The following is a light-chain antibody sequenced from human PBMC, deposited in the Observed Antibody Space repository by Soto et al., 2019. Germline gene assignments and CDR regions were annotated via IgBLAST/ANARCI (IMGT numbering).Light chain of an antibody. CDR2: DAS. V-gene: IGKV1-5*01. J-gene: IGKJ1*01. Sequence: DIQMTQSPSSLAASVGDRVTTTCRASQSISSYLNWYQQKPGTAPKLLIYDASSLESGVPSRFSGSGSGTEFTLTISSLQPDDYATYYCQQYSSYSRTFGQGTKVDIK. CDR3: QQYSSYSRT. CDR1: QSISSY.